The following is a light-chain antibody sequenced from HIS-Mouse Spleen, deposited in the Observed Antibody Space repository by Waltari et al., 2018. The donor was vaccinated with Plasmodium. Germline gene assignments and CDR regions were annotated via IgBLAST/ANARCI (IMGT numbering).Light chain of an antibody. V-gene: IGLV2-8*01. CDR3: SSYAGSNNLV. Sequence: QSALTQPPSASGSPGPSATISCTAPSSDVGGYTYVSWYQQPPGKAPKRMIYEVSKRPSGVPDRFSGSKSGNTASLTVSGLQAEDEADYYCSSYAGSNNLVFGGGTKLTVL. J-gene: IGLJ2*01. CDR2: EVS. CDR1: SSDVGGYTY.